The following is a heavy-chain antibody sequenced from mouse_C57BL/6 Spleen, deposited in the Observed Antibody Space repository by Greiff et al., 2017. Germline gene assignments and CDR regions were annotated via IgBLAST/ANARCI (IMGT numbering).Heavy chain of an antibody. CDR2: IYPGDGDT. Sequence: VQLQQSGAELVKPGASVKISCKASGYAFTSYWMNWVKQRPGKGLEWIGQIYPGDGDTNYNGKFKGKATLTADKSSSTAYMQLSSLTAEDAAVYVCASEGDYWFDYWGQGTTLTVSS. CDR3: ASEGDYWFDY. CDR1: GYAFTSYW. J-gene: IGHJ2*01. V-gene: IGHV1-80*01. D-gene: IGHD2-13*01.